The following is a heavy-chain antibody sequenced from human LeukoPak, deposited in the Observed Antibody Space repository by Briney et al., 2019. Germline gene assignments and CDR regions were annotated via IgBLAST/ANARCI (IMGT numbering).Heavy chain of an antibody. Sequence: GGSLRLSCSASGFTFDDYAMHWVRQAPGKGLEWVSGITWNSGSTIYADSVQGRFTISRDNAKNSLYLQMNSLRAEDTALYFCAKDCTSGIYLFDYWGQGTLVTVSS. V-gene: IGHV3-9*01. CDR1: GFTFDDYA. CDR2: ITWNSGST. J-gene: IGHJ4*02. CDR3: AKDCTSGIYLFDY. D-gene: IGHD1-26*01.